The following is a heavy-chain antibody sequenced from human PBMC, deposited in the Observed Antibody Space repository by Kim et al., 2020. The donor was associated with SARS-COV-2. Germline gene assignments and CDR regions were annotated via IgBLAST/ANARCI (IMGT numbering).Heavy chain of an antibody. CDR3: AREARRRQRDKESPDAFVV. CDR1: GFTFSSYS. V-gene: IGHV3-21*01. J-gene: IGHJ3*01. Sequence: GGSLRLSCAASGFTFSSYSMNWVRQAPGKGLEWVSGISITSTYTNYADSVKGRFTISRDNARDSLYLHMSSLRADDTAVYYCAREARRRQRDKESPDAFVVWGEGTLLTVAS. CDR2: ISITSTYT.